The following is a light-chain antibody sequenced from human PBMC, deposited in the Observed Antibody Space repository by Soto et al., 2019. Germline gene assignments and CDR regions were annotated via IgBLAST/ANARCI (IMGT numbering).Light chain of an antibody. V-gene: IGKV3-11*01. CDR2: DVS. J-gene: IGKJ4*01. CDR1: QSVSSS. Sequence: EIVLTQSPATLSLSPGDRATLSCRASQSVSSSLAWYQQKPGQAPRLLIYDVSNRATGIPARFSGSGSGTDFTPTISRLEPEDFAVYYWQQRSNWPSLTFGGGTKVEIK. CDR3: QQRSNWPSLT.